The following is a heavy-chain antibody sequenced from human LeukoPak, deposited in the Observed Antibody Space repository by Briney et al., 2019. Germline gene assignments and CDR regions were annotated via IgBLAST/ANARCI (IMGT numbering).Heavy chain of an antibody. CDR3: GKGNPQGEGAVAGHFDY. CDR2: ASGSGRST. D-gene: IGHD6-19*01. Sequence: GGSLRLSCAASGFSFSTFAMSWVRQAPGKGLEWVSVASGSGRSTYCADSVKGRFTISRDNYKDTLYLDMNSLRVEDTAIYFCGKGNPQGEGAVAGHFDYRGQGTLVTVSS. CDR1: GFSFSTFA. J-gene: IGHJ4*02. V-gene: IGHV3-23*01.